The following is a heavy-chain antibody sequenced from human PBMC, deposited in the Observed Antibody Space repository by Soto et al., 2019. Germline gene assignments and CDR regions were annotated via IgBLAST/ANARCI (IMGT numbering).Heavy chain of an antibody. CDR1: GYTFTSYY. Sequence: ASVKVSCKASGYTFTSYYMHWVRQAPGQGLEWMGIINPSGGSTSYAQKFQGRVTMTRDTSTSTVYMELSSLRSEDTAVYYCARDQVARDGYNYDALDIWGQGTMVTVSS. CDR3: ARDQVARDGYNYDALDI. CDR2: INPSGGST. V-gene: IGHV1-46*01. J-gene: IGHJ3*02. D-gene: IGHD5-12*01.